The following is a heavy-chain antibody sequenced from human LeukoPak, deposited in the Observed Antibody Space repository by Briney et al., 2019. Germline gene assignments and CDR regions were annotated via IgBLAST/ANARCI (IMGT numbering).Heavy chain of an antibody. Sequence: ASVKVSCKASGYTFTSYGISWVRQAPGQGLEWIGWISAYNGNTNYAQKLQGRVTMTTDTSTSTAYMELRSLRSDDTAVYYCAVIPSSGWPPPASDIWGQGTMVTVSS. CDR2: ISAYNGNT. CDR3: AVIPSSGWPPPASDI. CDR1: GYTFTSYG. D-gene: IGHD6-19*01. J-gene: IGHJ3*02. V-gene: IGHV1-18*01.